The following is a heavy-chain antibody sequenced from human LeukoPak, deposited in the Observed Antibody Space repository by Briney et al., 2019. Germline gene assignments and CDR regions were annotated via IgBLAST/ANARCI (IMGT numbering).Heavy chain of an antibody. Sequence: ASVKVSCKASGYAFTGYYMHWVRQAPGQGLEWMGWINPNSGGTNYAQKFQGRVTMTRDTSISTAYMELSRLRSDDTAAYYCATAARPTNYAFDIWGQGTMVTVSS. CDR3: ATAARPTNYAFDI. V-gene: IGHV1-2*02. D-gene: IGHD6-6*01. CDR1: GYAFTGYY. CDR2: INPNSGGT. J-gene: IGHJ3*02.